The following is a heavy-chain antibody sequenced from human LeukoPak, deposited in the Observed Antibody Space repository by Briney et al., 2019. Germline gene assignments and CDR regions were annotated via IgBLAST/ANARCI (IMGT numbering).Heavy chain of an antibody. V-gene: IGHV1-8*01. J-gene: IGHJ4*02. CDR3: ARVSVVVVAAAKRKKLYYFDY. CDR1: GYTFTSYD. Sequence: ASVKVSCKASGYTFTSYDINWVRQATGQGLEWMGWMNPNSGNTGYAQKFQGRVTMTRNTSISTAYMELSRLRSEDTAVYYCARVSVVVVAAAKRKKLYYFDYWGQGTLVTVSS. CDR2: MNPNSGNT. D-gene: IGHD2-15*01.